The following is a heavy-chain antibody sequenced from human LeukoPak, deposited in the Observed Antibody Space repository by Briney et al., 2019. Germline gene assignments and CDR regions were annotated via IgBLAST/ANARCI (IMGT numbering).Heavy chain of an antibody. CDR2: FDPEDGET. CDR1: GYTLTELS. J-gene: IGHJ1*01. V-gene: IGHV1-24*01. Sequence: GASVKVSCKVSGYTLTELSMHWVRQAPGKGLEWMGGFDPEDGETIYAQKFQGRVTMTEDTSTDTAYMELSSLRSEDTAVYYCATVALRYFDWSRYYFQHWGQGTLVTVSS. D-gene: IGHD3-9*01. CDR3: ATVALRYFDWSRYYFQH.